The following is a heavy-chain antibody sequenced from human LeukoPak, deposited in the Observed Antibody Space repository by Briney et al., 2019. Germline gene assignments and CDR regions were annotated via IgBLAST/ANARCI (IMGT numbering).Heavy chain of an antibody. CDR3: ARSLLRGVPEHYYYYGMDV. J-gene: IGHJ6*02. CDR2: IIPIFGTA. CDR1: GGTFSSYA. D-gene: IGHD3-22*01. V-gene: IGHV1-69*13. Sequence: SVKVSCKASGGTFSSYASSGVRQGPGRGLEWMGGIIPIFGTANYAQKLQGRVTITADESTSPAYMQLSSLRSEDTAVYYCARSLLRGVPEHYYYYGMDVWGQGTTVTVSS.